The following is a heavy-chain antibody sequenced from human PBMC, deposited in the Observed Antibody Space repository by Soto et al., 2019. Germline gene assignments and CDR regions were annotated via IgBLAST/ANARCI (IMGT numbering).Heavy chain of an antibody. D-gene: IGHD3-16*01. V-gene: IGHV3-23*01. CDR2: ISGSGGST. CDR1: GFTFSSYA. Sequence: GGSLRLSCAASGFTFSSYAMSWVRQAPGKGLEWVSAISGSGGSTYYADSVKGRFTISRDNSKNTLYLQMNSLTAEDTAVYYCAKGFFRVGAKDLFDYWGQGTLVTVSS. J-gene: IGHJ4*02. CDR3: AKGFFRVGAKDLFDY.